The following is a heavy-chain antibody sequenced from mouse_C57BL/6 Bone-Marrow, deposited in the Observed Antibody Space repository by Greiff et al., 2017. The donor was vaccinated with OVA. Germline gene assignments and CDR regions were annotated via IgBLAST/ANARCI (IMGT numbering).Heavy chain of an antibody. D-gene: IGHD2-2*01. CDR1: GYAFTNYL. CDR2: INPGSGGT. V-gene: IGHV1-54*01. J-gene: IGHJ3*01. CDR3: ARYGYLWFAY. Sequence: QVQLQQSGAELVRPGTSVKVSCKASGYAFTNYLIEWVKQRPGQGLEWIGVINPGSGGTNYNEKFKGKATLTADKSSSTAYMQLSSLTSEDSAVYFCARYGYLWFAYWGQGTLVTVSA.